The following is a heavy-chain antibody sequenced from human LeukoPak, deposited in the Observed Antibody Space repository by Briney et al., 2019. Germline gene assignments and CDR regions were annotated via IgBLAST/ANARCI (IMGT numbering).Heavy chain of an antibody. V-gene: IGHV3-48*03. CDR1: GFSFSSFE. D-gene: IGHD6-19*01. CDR2: TSSSGLTI. J-gene: IGHJ6*02. CDR3: ARCVKVAGYYYYGMDV. Sequence: PGGSLRLSCAASGFSFSSFEMNWVRQAPGKGLEWVSYTSSSGLTIYYADSVKGRFTISRDNAKNSLYLQMNSLRAEDTAVYYCARCVKVAGYYYYGMDVWGQGTTATVSS.